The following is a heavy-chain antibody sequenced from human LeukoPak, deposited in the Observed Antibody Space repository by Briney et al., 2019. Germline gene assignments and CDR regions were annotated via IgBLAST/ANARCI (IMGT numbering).Heavy chain of an antibody. V-gene: IGHV4-34*01. CDR2: INHSGST. CDR1: GGSFSGYY. D-gene: IGHD3-3*01. J-gene: IGHJ5*02. Sequence: SETLSLTCAVYGGSFSGYYWSWIRQPPGKGLEWIGEINHSGSTNYNPSLKSRVTVSVDTSKNQFSLKLSSVTAADTAVYYCARESHDFRGFDPWGQGTLVTVPS. CDR3: ARESHDFRGFDP.